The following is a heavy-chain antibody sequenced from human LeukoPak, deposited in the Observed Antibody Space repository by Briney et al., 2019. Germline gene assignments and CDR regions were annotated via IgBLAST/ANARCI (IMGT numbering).Heavy chain of an antibody. CDR1: GFTFSSYA. V-gene: IGHV3-23*01. D-gene: IGHD6-6*01. Sequence: GGSLRLSCAASGFTFSSYAMSWVRQAPGKGIEWVSGITGSGGGTYYADSVKGRFTISRDSSSSTLFLQMKSLRAEDTATYYCAKEVAAGRKGIDYWGQGILVTVSS. J-gene: IGHJ4*02. CDR2: ITGSGGGT. CDR3: AKEVAAGRKGIDY.